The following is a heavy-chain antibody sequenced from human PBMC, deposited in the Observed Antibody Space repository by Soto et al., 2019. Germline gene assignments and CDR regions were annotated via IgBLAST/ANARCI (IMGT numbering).Heavy chain of an antibody. D-gene: IGHD6-6*01. CDR3: ARAPYSSTSLLFDY. CDR2: INPSLGRT. J-gene: IGHJ4*02. CDR1: GYTFTSYH. V-gene: IGHV1-46*01. Sequence: ASVKVSCKASGYTFTSYHMHWVRQAPGQGLEWMGIINPSLGRTNYAQKFQGRIAMTRDTSTTTFYMELSSLRSDDTAVYYCARAPYSSTSLLFDYWGQGTLVTVSS.